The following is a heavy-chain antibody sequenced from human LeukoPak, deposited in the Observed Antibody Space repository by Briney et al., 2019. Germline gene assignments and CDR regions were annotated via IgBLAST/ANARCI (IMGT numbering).Heavy chain of an antibody. CDR1: GCTFSYYT. Sequence: PGGSLRLSCAASGCTFSYYTMHWVRQAPGKGLEWVAVISYDGSNEYYADSVKGRFTISRDNSKNTLYLQMNSLRVEDTAVYYCARVLKYYDSSGYYFSYWGQGTLVTVSS. D-gene: IGHD3-22*01. CDR3: ARVLKYYDSSGYYFSY. V-gene: IGHV3-30-3*01. J-gene: IGHJ4*02. CDR2: ISYDGSNE.